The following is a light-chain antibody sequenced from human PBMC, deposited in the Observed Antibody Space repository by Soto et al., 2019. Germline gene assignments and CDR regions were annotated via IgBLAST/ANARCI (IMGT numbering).Light chain of an antibody. J-gene: IGKJ2*01. CDR2: YAS. CDR3: QQRSNWSPYT. CDR1: QSVSSY. Sequence: EIVLTQSPATLSLSPGERATLSCRASQSVSSYFAWYHQKPGQAARLLIYYASNRATGILARYSGSGSATDFIIPSSSLQAEDVAADYCQQRSNWSPYTFGQGTKLEIK. V-gene: IGKV3-11*01.